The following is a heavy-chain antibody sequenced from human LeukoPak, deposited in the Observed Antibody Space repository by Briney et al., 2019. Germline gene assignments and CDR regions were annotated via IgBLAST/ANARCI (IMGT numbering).Heavy chain of an antibody. V-gene: IGHV4-61*02. CDR2: MYVSGSS. J-gene: IGHJ3*02. CDR3: ARVVRIQVWNDAFDI. D-gene: IGHD5-18*01. CDR1: GDSINNDTYY. Sequence: SQTLSLTCIVSGDSINNDTYYWNWIRQPAGKGLEWIGRMYVSGSSNSNPALKSRVSISVDTSKSQFSLRLSSVTAADTAVYYCARVVRIQVWNDAFDIRGQGTMVTVSS.